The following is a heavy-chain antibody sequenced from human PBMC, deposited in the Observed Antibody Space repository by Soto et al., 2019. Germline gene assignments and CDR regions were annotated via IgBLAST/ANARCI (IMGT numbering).Heavy chain of an antibody. Sequence: ASVKVSCKASGYTFTGYYMHWVRQAPGQGLEWMGWINPNSGGTNYAQKFQGWVTMTRDTSISTAYMELSRLRSDDTAVYYCARDLSHRSSPSCYNGPSWYFDLWGRGTLVTVSS. CDR3: ARDLSHRSSPSCYNGPSWYFDL. J-gene: IGHJ2*01. D-gene: IGHD2-2*02. CDR2: INPNSGGT. V-gene: IGHV1-2*04. CDR1: GYTFTGYY.